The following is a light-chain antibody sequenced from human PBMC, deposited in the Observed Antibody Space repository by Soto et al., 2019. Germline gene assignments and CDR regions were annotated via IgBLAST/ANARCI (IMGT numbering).Light chain of an antibody. V-gene: IGLV1-40*01. CDR2: ANN. CDR3: QSYDISLSGSI. CDR1: NSSIGAGYD. Sequence: QPVLTQPPSVSGAPGQRVTISCTGSNSSIGAGYDVHWYQQLPGTAPKLLIYANNVRPSGVPDRFSGSKSGTSAYLAITGLQAEDEADYYCQSYDISLSGSIFGGGTKLTVL. J-gene: IGLJ2*01.